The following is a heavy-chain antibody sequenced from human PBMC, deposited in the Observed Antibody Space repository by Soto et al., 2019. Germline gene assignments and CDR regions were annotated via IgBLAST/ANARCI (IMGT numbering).Heavy chain of an antibody. CDR2: INGDNGSS. V-gene: IGHV1-3*01. Sequence: ASVKVSCKASGYTFTAYAIHWVRQAPGQRLEWLGWINGDNGSSKYSEKFQGRVTITRDTNATTAYLELSRLRSEDTAVYYCARSQTMVILVYFQHWGQGTQVTVSS. CDR3: ARSQTMVILVYFQH. D-gene: IGHD2-21*01. CDR1: GYTFTAYA. J-gene: IGHJ1*01.